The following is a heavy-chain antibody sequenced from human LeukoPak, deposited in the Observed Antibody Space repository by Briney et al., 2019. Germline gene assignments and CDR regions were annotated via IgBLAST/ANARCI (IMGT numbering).Heavy chain of an antibody. J-gene: IGHJ6*02. V-gene: IGHV3-7*03. Sequence: PGGSLRLSCAASGFTFSSYWMSWVRQAPGKGLEWVANIKQDGSEKYYVDSVKGRFTISRDNAKNSLYLQMNSLRAEDTAVYYCATTWIQLWSGDGMDVWGQGTTVTVSS. D-gene: IGHD5-18*01. CDR3: ATTWIQLWSGDGMDV. CDR2: IKQDGSEK. CDR1: GFTFSSYW.